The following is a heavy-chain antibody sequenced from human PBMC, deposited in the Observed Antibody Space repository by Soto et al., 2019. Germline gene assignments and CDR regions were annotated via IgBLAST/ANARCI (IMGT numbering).Heavy chain of an antibody. CDR2: ISYDGSNK. Sequence: PGGSLRLSCAASGFTFSSYGMHWVRQAPGKGLEWVAVISYDGSNKYYADSVKGRFTISRDNSKNTLYLQMNSLRAEDTAVYYCAKDPGHRWSYYYYGMDVWGQGTTVTVSS. J-gene: IGHJ6*02. CDR1: GFTFSSYG. D-gene: IGHD2-15*01. CDR3: AKDPGHRWSYYYYGMDV. V-gene: IGHV3-30*18.